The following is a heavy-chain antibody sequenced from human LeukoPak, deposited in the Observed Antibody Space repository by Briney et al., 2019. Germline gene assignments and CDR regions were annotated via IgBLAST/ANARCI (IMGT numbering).Heavy chain of an antibody. Sequence: GASVKVSCKASGYTFTGYYMHWVRQAPGQGLEWMGWISAYNGNTNYAQKLQGRVTMTTDTSTSTAHMELRSLRSDDTAVYYCARVGDTAMPTMGYWGQGTLVTVSS. CDR2: ISAYNGNT. D-gene: IGHD5-18*01. V-gene: IGHV1-18*04. J-gene: IGHJ4*02. CDR3: ARVGDTAMPTMGY. CDR1: GYTFTGYY.